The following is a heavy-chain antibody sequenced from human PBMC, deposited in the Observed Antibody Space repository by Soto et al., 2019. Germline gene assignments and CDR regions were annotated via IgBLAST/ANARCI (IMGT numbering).Heavy chain of an antibody. J-gene: IGHJ6*02. CDR3: AKRAFYGSGIPNYYGMDV. CDR1: GLPFSNYA. CDR2: ISGTGGGT. V-gene: IGHV3-23*01. Sequence: EVHLLESGGGLVQPGGSLRLSCAASGLPFSNYAMPWVRQAPGKGLEWVSVISGTGGGTNNADSAKGRFTTSRDNSKNTLYLQMNSLRAEDTAVYYCAKRAFYGSGIPNYYGMDVWGQGTAVTVSS. D-gene: IGHD3-10*01.